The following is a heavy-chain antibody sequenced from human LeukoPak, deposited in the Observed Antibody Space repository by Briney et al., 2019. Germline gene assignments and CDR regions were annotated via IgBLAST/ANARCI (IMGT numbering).Heavy chain of an antibody. CDR3: ARSPYGDYPGYYGMDV. J-gene: IGHJ6*02. CDR1: GFTFSDHY. V-gene: IGHV3-72*01. D-gene: IGHD4-17*01. Sequence: GGSLRLSCAAPGFTFSDHYMDWVRQAPGKGLEWVGRTRNKANSYTTEYAASVKGRFTISRDDSKNSLYLQMNSLKTEDTAVYYCARSPYGDYPGYYGMDVWGQGTTVTVSS. CDR2: TRNKANSYTT.